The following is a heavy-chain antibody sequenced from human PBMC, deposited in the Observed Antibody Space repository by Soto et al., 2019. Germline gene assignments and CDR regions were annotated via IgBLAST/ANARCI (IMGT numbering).Heavy chain of an antibody. Sequence: GASVKVSCKASGYTFTSYGISWVRQAPGQGLEWMGWISAYNGNTNYAQKLQGRVTMTTDTSTSTAYMELRSLRSDDTAVYYCAREGVQTYSSGWAYYYGMDVWGQGTTVPVSS. CDR1: GYTFTSYG. V-gene: IGHV1-18*01. D-gene: IGHD6-19*01. CDR3: AREGVQTYSSGWAYYYGMDV. CDR2: ISAYNGNT. J-gene: IGHJ6*02.